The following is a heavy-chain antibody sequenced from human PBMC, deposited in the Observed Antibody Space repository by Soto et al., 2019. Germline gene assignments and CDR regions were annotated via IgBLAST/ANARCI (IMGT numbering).Heavy chain of an antibody. CDR2: ISSSSSYI. D-gene: IGHD2-15*01. V-gene: IGHV3-21*01. CDR3: ARHCSGGSCLFDY. Sequence: GGSLRLSCAASGFTFSSYSMNWVRQAPGKGLEWVSSISSSSSYIYYADSVKGRFTISRDNAKNSLYLQMNSLRAEDTAVYYCARHCSGGSCLFDYWGQGTLVTVSS. J-gene: IGHJ4*02. CDR1: GFTFSSYS.